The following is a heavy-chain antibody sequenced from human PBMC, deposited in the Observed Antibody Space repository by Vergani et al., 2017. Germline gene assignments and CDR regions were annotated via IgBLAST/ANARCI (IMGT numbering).Heavy chain of an antibody. CDR2: INHSGST. V-gene: IGHV4-34*01. Sequence: QVQLQQWGAGLLKPSETLSLTCAVYGGSFSGYYWSWIRQPPGKGLEWIGEINHSGSTNYNPSLKSRVTISVDTSKNQFSLKLSSVTAADTAVYYCARGRASGGWFDPWGQGTLVTVSS. J-gene: IGHJ5*02. CDR1: GGSFSGYY. CDR3: ARGRASGGWFDP. D-gene: IGHD2-8*02.